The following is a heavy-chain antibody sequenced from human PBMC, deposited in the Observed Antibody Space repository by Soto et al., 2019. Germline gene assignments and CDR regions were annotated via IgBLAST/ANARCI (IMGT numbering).Heavy chain of an antibody. CDR3: AKGKVAYDNSGLQYFYYFPMNV. CDR1: GFTVSSNY. J-gene: IGHJ6*02. CDR2: IYSGGST. Sequence: PGGSLRLSCAASGFTVSSNYMSWVLQATGKWLEWVSVIYSGGSTYYADSVKGRFTIPRDNSKNTLYLQMNSLRVEDTAVYYCAKGKVAYDNSGLQYFYYFPMNVWGQGTTVTVSS. D-gene: IGHD3-22*01. V-gene: IGHV3-53*01.